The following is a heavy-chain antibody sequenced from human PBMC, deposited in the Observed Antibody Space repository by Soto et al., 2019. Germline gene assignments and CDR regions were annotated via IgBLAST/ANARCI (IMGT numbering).Heavy chain of an antibody. Sequence: SVKVSCKASGGTFSSYTISWVRQAPGQGLEWMGRIIPILGIANYAQKFQGRVTITADKSTSTAYMELSSLRSDDTAVYYCARIPTVTTYYYYYGMDVWGQGTTVTVS. D-gene: IGHD4-17*01. CDR1: GGTFSSYT. V-gene: IGHV1-69*02. J-gene: IGHJ6*02. CDR2: IIPILGIA. CDR3: ARIPTVTTYYYYYGMDV.